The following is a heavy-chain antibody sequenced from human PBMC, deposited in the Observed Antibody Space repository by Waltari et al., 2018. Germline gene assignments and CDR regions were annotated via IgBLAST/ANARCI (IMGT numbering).Heavy chain of an antibody. D-gene: IGHD3-9*01. J-gene: IGHJ4*02. CDR1: GYTFTSYY. V-gene: IGHV1-46*01. Sequence: QVQLVQSGAEVKKPGASVRLSCKASGYTFTSYYINWVRQAPGQGPEWMGVINPGGGSTIYAQKFQGRVTRSRDTSTSTVYMELSSLRSEDTAVYYCARSRILTGYFPNEEFDNWGQGTLVTVSS. CDR3: ARSRILTGYFPNEEFDN. CDR2: INPGGGST.